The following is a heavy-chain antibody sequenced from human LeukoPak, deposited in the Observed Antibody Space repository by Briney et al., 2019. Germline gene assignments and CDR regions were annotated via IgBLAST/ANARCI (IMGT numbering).Heavy chain of an antibody. Sequence: SVKVSCKASGDTFSNYAISWVRQAPGQGLEWVGGIFPSLGTPNYAKKFQGRVTITADRSTTTAYMELSSLRFEDTAVYYCARAGSSRFSVPYYFNYWGQGTPVTVSS. CDR3: ARAGSSRFSVPYYFNY. CDR2: IFPSLGTP. J-gene: IGHJ4*02. D-gene: IGHD6-13*01. V-gene: IGHV1-69*10. CDR1: GDTFSNYA.